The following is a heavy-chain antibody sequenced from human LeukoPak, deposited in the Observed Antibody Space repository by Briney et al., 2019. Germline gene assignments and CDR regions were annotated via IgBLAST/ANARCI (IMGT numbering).Heavy chain of an antibody. Sequence: SETLSPTCTVSGGSISSYYWSWIRQPPGKGLEWIGYIYYSGSTNYNPSLKSRVTISVDTSKNQFSLKLSSVTAADTAVYYCARDRGLHTGGYFDYWGQGTLVTVSS. J-gene: IGHJ4*02. V-gene: IGHV4-59*01. CDR2: IYYSGST. D-gene: IGHD5-24*01. CDR1: GGSISSYY. CDR3: ARDRGLHTGGYFDY.